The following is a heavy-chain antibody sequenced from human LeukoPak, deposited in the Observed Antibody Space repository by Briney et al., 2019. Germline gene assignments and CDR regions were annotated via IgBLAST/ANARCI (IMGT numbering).Heavy chain of an antibody. Sequence: GGSLRLSCAASGFTFSSYAMSWVRQAPGKGLEWVAAISGSGGSTYYADSVKGRFTISRDNSKDTLYLQMNSLRAEDTAVYYCAKGGYYYDSSGYLDYWGQGTLVTVSS. CDR2: ISGSGGST. CDR1: GFTFSSYA. D-gene: IGHD3-22*01. V-gene: IGHV3-23*01. J-gene: IGHJ4*02. CDR3: AKGGYYYDSSGYLDY.